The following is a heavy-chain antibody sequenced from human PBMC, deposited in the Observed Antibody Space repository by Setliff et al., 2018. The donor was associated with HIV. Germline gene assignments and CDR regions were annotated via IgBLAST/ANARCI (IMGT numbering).Heavy chain of an antibody. D-gene: IGHD3-10*01. CDR3: ARPALGIGGGSRFDN. V-gene: IGHV4-39*01. CDR1: GGSFRSSRYY. Sequence: SETLSLTCTVSGGSFRSSRYYWGWIRQPPGKGLEWIGNIHYGGFFWYSPSLKSRVTISVDTSKNQFSLKLSSVTAADTAVYYCARPALGIGGGSRFDNWGLGTRVTVSS. J-gene: IGHJ4*02. CDR2: IHYGGFF.